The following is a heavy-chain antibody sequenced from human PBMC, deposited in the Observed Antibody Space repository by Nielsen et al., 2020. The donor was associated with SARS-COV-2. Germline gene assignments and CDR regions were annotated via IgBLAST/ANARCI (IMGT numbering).Heavy chain of an antibody. CDR2: ISGSGGST. D-gene: IGHD5-12*01. J-gene: IGHJ6*02. CDR1: GFTFSSYA. Sequence: GESLKISCAASGFTFSSYAMSWVRQAPGKGLEWVSAISGSGGSTYYADSVKGRFTISRDNSKNTLYLQMNSLRAEDTAVYYCAKESVDIVATLEDYYYGMDVWGQGTTVTVSS. CDR3: AKESVDIVATLEDYYYGMDV. V-gene: IGHV3-23*01.